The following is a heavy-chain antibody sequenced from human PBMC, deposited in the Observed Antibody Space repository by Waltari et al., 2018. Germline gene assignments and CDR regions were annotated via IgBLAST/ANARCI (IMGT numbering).Heavy chain of an antibody. Sequence: EVQLVGSGGGVLQPGGSLRLSCAASGSNLSIYWMPCVRQAPGKGLAWVSRIKNDGISTSYADSVKGRFTISRDHATNTLYLQMNSLRDEDTAVYYCARGGVTGAMDVWGQGTTVTVSS. CDR3: ARGGVTGAMDV. D-gene: IGHD3-10*01. J-gene: IGHJ6*02. CDR1: GSNLSIYW. V-gene: IGHV3-74*01. CDR2: IKNDGIST.